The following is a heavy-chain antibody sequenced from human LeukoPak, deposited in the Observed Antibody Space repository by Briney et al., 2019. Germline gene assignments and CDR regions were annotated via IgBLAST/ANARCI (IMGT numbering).Heavy chain of an antibody. CDR2: ISSSSGSYI. D-gene: IGHD6-13*01. CDR1: GFTFSSYS. Sequence: GGSLRLSCAASGFTFSSYSMNWVRQAPGKGLEWVSCISSSSGSYIYYADPVKGRFTISRDNAKNSLCLQMNSLRAEDTAVYYCARDSWLIAAAGRSNWFDPWGQGTLVTVSS. J-gene: IGHJ5*02. CDR3: ARDSWLIAAAGRSNWFDP. V-gene: IGHV3-21*01.